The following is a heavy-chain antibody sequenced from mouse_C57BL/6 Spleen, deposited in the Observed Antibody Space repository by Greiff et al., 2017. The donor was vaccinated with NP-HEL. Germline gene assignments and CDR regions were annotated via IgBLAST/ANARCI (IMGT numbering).Heavy chain of an antibody. Sequence: DVKLVESGGGLVKPGGSLKLSCAASGFTFSSYAMSWVRQTPEKRLEWVATISDGGSYTYYPDNVKGRFTISRDNAKNNLYLQMSHLKSEDTAMYYCARAYDYDVWFAYWGQGTLVTVSA. J-gene: IGHJ3*01. CDR1: GFTFSSYA. CDR2: ISDGGSYT. V-gene: IGHV5-4*03. D-gene: IGHD2-4*01. CDR3: ARAYDYDVWFAY.